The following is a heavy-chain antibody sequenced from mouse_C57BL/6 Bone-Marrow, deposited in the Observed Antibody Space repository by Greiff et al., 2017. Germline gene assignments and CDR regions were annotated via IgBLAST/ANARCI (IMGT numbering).Heavy chain of an antibody. V-gene: IGHV5-9*01. CDR1: GFTFSSYT. CDR2: ISGGGGNT. J-gene: IGHJ2*01. Sequence: EVQLQESGGGLVKPGGSLKLSCAASGFTFSSYTMSWVRQTPEKRLEWVATISGGGGNTYYPDSVKGRFTISRDNAKNTLYLQMSSLRSEDTALYYCAREGVLDLGYWGQGTTLTVSS. CDR3: AREGVLDLGY. D-gene: IGHD2-10*02.